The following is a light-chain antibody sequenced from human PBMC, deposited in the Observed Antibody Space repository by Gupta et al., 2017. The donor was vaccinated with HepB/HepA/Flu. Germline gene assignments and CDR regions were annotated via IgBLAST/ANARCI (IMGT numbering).Light chain of an antibody. J-gene: IGKJ5*01. CDR2: GTS. CDR1: QSVGSN. Sequence: VMTQSAATLSVSPGERATLSCRASQSVGSNFAWYQQKRGQPPRLLIFGTSTRATGIPARFSGSGCGPEFTLTISSRQSEDFAVYYCQHKNDWPIAFGQGTPVEIK. CDR3: QHKNDWPIA. V-gene: IGKV3-15*01.